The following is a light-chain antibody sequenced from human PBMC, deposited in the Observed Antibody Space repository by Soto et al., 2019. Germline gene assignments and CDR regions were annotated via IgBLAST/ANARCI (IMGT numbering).Light chain of an antibody. CDR1: QSISKY. V-gene: IGKV3-11*01. CDR2: DAS. CDR3: QQRSNWRGT. Sequence: EIVLTQSPATLSFSPGERAXXXXXXSQSISKYLAWYQQRPGQAPRLLIYDASTRATGIPARFSGSWSGTDFTLTISSLEPEDFAVYYCQQRSNWRGTFGGGTKV. J-gene: IGKJ4*01.